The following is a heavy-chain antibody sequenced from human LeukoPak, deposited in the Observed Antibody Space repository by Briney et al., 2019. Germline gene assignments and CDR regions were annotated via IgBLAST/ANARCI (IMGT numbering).Heavy chain of an antibody. V-gene: IGHV4-39*07. D-gene: IGHD3-22*01. J-gene: IGHJ4*02. CDR2: IYYSGST. CDR1: GDSISSSSFY. Sequence: SETLSLTCTVSGDSISSSSFYWGWIRQPPGKGLEWIGRIYYSGSTYYNPSLKSRVTISIDTSKNQFSLKLSSVTAADTAVYYCARGVYYDSSGYFDYWGQGTLVTVSS. CDR3: ARGVYYDSSGYFDY.